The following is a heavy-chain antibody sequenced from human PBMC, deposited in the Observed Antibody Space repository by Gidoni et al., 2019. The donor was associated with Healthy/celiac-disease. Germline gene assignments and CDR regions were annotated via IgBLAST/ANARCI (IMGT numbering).Heavy chain of an antibody. J-gene: IGHJ4*02. D-gene: IGHD2-15*01. Sequence: GWIRQPPGKGLEWIGSIYYSGSTYYNPSLKSRVTISVDTSKNQFSLKLSSVTAADTAVYYCARYRRWYSYFDYWGQGTLVTVSS. CDR3: ARYRRWYSYFDY. CDR2: IYYSGST. V-gene: IGHV4-39*01.